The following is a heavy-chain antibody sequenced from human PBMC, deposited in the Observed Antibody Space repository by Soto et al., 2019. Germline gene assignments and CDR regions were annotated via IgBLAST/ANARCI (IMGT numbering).Heavy chain of an antibody. CDR2: ISAHNGKT. D-gene: IGHD1-1*01. CDR1: GYGFTTYG. Sequence: QVHLVQSGAEVKKPGASVKVSCKGSGYGFTTYGITWVRQAPGQGLEWMAWISAHNGKTNYAQKPQGRVPVTRDTSTSTAYMEPRSLRSDDTGGYYCAGGRYGDYWGQGALVTVSS. J-gene: IGHJ4*02. V-gene: IGHV1-18*01. CDR3: AGGRYGDY.